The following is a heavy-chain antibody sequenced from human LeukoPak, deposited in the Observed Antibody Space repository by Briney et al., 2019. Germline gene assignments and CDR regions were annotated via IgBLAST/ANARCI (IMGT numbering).Heavy chain of an antibody. CDR3: AKDSSTWGNLAGHFDS. CDR1: GGSIVSHY. V-gene: IGHV4-4*07. Sequence: SETLSLTCTVSGGSIVSHYWNWIRQPAGRGLEWIGRFYASGTTNTSPSLKSRVTMSVDTSKNQFSLKLSSVTAADTAVYYCAKDSSTWGNLAGHFDSWGQGTLVTVSS. CDR2: FYASGTT. D-gene: IGHD6-13*01. J-gene: IGHJ4*02.